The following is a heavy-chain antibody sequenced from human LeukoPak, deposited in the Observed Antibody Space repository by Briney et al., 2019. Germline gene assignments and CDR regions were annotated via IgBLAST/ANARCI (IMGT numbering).Heavy chain of an antibody. CDR1: GGTFSSYA. V-gene: IGHV1-69*05. Sequence: ASVKVSCKASGGTFSSYAISWVRQAPGQGLEWMGRIIPIFGTANYAQKFQGRVTITTDESTSTAYMELSSLRSEDTAVYYCARDYYDSSGYPPPNWFDPWGQGTLVTVSS. J-gene: IGHJ5*02. CDR2: IIPIFGTA. D-gene: IGHD3-22*01. CDR3: ARDYYDSSGYPPPNWFDP.